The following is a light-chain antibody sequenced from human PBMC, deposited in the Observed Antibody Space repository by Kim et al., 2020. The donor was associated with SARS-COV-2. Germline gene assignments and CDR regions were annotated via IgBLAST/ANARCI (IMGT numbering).Light chain of an antibody. CDR2: YDS. CDR1: NIGSKS. Sequence: APGKTAGITWGGNNIGSKSVHWYQQKPGQAPVLVIYYDSDRPSGIPERFSGSNSGNTATLTISRVEAGDEADYYCQVWDSSSDHVVFGGGTKVTVL. J-gene: IGLJ2*01. V-gene: IGLV3-21*04. CDR3: QVWDSSSDHVV.